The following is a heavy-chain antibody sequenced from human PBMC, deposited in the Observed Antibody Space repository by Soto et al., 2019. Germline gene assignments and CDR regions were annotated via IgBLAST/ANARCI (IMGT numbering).Heavy chain of an antibody. V-gene: IGHV1-24*01. J-gene: IGHJ6*02. D-gene: IGHD6-13*01. CDR2: FDPEDGET. CDR3: ATDGRAAATTYYYYGMDV. Sequence: QVQLVQSGAEVKKPGASVKVSCKVSGYTLTELSMHWVRQAPGKGLEWMGGFDPEDGETIYAQKFQGRVTMTEDTSTDTAYMELSSLRSEDTAVYYCATDGRAAATTYYYYGMDVWGQGTTVTVSS. CDR1: GYTLTELS.